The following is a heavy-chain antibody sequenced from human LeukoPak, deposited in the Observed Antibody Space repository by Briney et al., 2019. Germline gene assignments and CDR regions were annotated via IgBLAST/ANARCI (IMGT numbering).Heavy chain of an antibody. D-gene: IGHD2-21*01. CDR1: GFTSSSYS. Sequence: GGSLTLSCSASGFTSSSYSMHWVRQAPGKGLEYVSSISSDGDNTYYAYSVNARFTISRDISKNTLYLQMSSLSADDTAEYYCVKGNLQGGNWYSPYHWGQGTLIIVSS. J-gene: IGHJ4*02. CDR3: VKGNLQGGNWYSPYH. CDR2: ISSDGDNT. V-gene: IGHV3-64D*09.